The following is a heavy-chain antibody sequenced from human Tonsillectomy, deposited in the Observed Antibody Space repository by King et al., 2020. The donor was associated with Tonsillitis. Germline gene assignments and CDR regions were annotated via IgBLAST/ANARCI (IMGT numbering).Heavy chain of an antibody. D-gene: IGHD6-19*01. CDR2: IYNRGST. V-gene: IGHV4-39*01. J-gene: IGHJ5*02. CDR1: GGSSSSTNSY. CDR3: AKPSIAVAGRGWFDP. Sequence: MQLQESGPGLVRPSETLSLTCTVSGGSSSSTNSYWAWIRQPPGKGLEWVGSIYNRGSTYYNPSLKSRVTISVDTSKNQFSLKRSSVTAADTAVYYCAKPSIAVAGRGWFDPWGQGTLVTVSS.